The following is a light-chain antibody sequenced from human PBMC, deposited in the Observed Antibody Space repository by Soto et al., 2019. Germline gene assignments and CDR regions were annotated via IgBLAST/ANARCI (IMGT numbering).Light chain of an antibody. V-gene: IGLV1-44*01. J-gene: IGLJ1*01. Sequence: QSVLTQPPSASGTPGQRVTVSCSGGTSNIGSNTVNWYQQLPGTAPKLLIYSNNQRPSGVPDRCSGSKSGTSASLAISGLQSEDEADYYCAAWDDSLDNYVFGTGTKVTVL. CDR2: SNN. CDR1: TSNIGSNT. CDR3: AAWDDSLDNYV.